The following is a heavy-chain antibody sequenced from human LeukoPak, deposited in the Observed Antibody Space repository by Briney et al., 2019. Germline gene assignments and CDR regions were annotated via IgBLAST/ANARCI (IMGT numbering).Heavy chain of an antibody. CDR1: GYTFTSYG. J-gene: IGHJ3*02. D-gene: IGHD3-22*01. V-gene: IGHV1-3*01. Sequence: ASVKVSCKASGYTFTSYGISWVRQAPGQRLEWMGWINAGNGNTKYSQKFQGRVTITRDTSASTAYMELSSLRSEDTAVYYCARTQKPDYYDSSGYLDAFDIWGQGTMVTVSS. CDR2: INAGNGNT. CDR3: ARTQKPDYYDSSGYLDAFDI.